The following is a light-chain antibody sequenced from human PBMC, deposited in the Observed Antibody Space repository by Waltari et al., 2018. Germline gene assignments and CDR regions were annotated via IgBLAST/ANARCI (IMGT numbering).Light chain of an antibody. CDR2: KAS. CDR3: QQYNTLPWT. Sequence: DIQLTQSPSTLSASVGDRVTITCRASQIVDIWLAWFRHNPGKAPKLLIYKASGLESGVPSRFSGSGSGTEFTLTISSLEPEDFATYYCQQYNTLPWTFGQGTRVEV. V-gene: IGKV1-5*03. J-gene: IGKJ1*01. CDR1: QIVDIW.